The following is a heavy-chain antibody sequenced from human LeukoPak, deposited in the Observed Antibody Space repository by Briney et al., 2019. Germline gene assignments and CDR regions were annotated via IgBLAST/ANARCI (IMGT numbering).Heavy chain of an antibody. D-gene: IGHD2/OR15-2a*01. V-gene: IGHV4-4*07. CDR2: IYSSGNT. CDR3: ARAHTFSCNGGPCPFFLDS. CDR1: GGSISSYY. J-gene: IGHJ4*02. Sequence: ETLSLTCTVSGGSISSYYWSWIRQPAGKALEWIGRIYSSGNTNYNPSLESRVTMSVDTSKNQFSLKLTPVTAADTAVYYCARAHTFSCNGGPCPFFLDSWGQGTLVTVSS.